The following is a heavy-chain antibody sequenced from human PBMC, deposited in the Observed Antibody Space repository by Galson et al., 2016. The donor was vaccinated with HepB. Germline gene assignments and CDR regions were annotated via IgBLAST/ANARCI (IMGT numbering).Heavy chain of an antibody. Sequence: SLRLSCAAFGFTLSSSAMTWVRQAPGRGLEWVSAITETGSFAYYADSVRGRFTLSRDTSKNTVYLQMNYLRADDTALYYCGRDYPTMTDRYPYHVDVWGKGTAVTVSS. V-gene: IGHV3-23*01. CDR1: GFTLSSSA. CDR2: ITETGSFA. J-gene: IGHJ6*04. D-gene: IGHD4-17*01. CDR3: GRDYPTMTDRYPYHVDV.